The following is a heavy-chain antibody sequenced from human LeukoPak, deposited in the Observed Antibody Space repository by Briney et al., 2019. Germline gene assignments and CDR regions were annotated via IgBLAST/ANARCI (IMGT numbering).Heavy chain of an antibody. CDR2: ISWNSGSI. V-gene: IGHV3-9*01. Sequence: GGSLRLSCAASGFTFDDYAMHWVRQAPGKGLEWVSGISWNSGSIGYADSVKGRFTISRDNAKNSLYLQMNSLRAEDTALYYCAKDKVGFTYYFDYWGQGTLVTVSS. CDR3: AKDKVGFTYYFDY. J-gene: IGHJ4*02. D-gene: IGHD2-2*01. CDR1: GFTFDDYA.